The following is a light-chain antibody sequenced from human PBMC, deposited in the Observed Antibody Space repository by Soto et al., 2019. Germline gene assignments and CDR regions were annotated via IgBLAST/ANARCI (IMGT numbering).Light chain of an antibody. CDR3: QQYDSSHLT. V-gene: IGKV3-20*01. CDR1: QSVSSSY. J-gene: IGKJ4*01. Sequence: EVVLTQSPGTLSLSPGERATLSCRASQSVSSSYLAWYQQKPGQPPRLLIYAVSSRAIGIPDRFSGSGSGTDFTLTISRLEPEDFAVYYCQQYDSSHLTFGGGTKVEIK. CDR2: AVS.